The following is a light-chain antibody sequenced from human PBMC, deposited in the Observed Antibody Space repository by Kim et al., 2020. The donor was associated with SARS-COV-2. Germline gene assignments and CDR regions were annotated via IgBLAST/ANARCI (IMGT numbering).Light chain of an antibody. CDR2: GDK. Sequence: SSELTQDPAVSVALGQTVTITCQGDSLRGYYASWFRQKSGQAPILVIYGDKNRPSGIPDRFSGSGSGNTASLTITGAQAADEADYYCNSRDSSGNHVLFGGETQLTV. J-gene: IGLJ3*02. CDR3: NSRDSSGNHVL. V-gene: IGLV3-19*01. CDR1: SLRGYY.